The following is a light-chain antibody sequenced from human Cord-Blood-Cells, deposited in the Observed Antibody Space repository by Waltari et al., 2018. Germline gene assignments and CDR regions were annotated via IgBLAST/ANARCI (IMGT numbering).Light chain of an antibody. CDR3: QPYYSTPFT. V-gene: IGKV4-1*01. CDR1: QSVLYSSNNKNY. Sequence: DIVMIQSPDSLAVSLGERATINCNSSQSVLYSSNNKNYLAWYQKKPGQPPKLLIYWASTRESGVPDRFSGSGSGTDFTLTISSLQAEDVAVYYCQPYYSTPFTFGPGTKVDIK. J-gene: IGKJ3*01. CDR2: WAS.